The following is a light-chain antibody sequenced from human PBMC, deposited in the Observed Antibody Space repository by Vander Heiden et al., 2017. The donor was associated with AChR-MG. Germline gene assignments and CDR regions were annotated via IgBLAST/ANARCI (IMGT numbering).Light chain of an antibody. Sequence: DMQLTQSPFSLSAYVGDRVTIACQASHDVRNYLNWYQQKPGKAPNLRIFDASNLETGVPSRFSGGGSGTDFTFTISSLQPEDIATYYCQQYDTLPITFGQGTRLDIK. V-gene: IGKV1-33*01. CDR1: HDVRNY. CDR3: QQYDTLPIT. J-gene: IGKJ5*01. CDR2: DAS.